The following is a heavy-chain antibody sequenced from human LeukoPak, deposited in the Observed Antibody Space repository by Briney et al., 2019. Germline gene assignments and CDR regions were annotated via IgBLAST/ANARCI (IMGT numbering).Heavy chain of an antibody. J-gene: IGHJ4*02. CDR3: ARGARPVSLDY. V-gene: IGHV1-18*04. CDR2: ISAYNGNT. D-gene: IGHD6-6*01. Sequence: ASVKVSCKTSGYTFSGYYIHWVRQAPGQGLEWMGWISAYNGNTNYAQKLQGRVTMTADTSTSTAYMELRSLRSDDTAVYYCARGARPVSLDYWGQGTLVTVSS. CDR1: GYTFSGYY.